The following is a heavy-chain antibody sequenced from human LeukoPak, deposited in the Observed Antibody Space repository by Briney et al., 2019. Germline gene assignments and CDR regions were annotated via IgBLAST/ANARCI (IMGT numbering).Heavy chain of an antibody. J-gene: IGHJ3*02. D-gene: IGHD2/OR15-2a*01. V-gene: IGHV3-33*01. CDR2: IWYDESNK. CDR3: GSYYVHGAFDI. Sequence: GRSLRLSCAASGXSFSTYGVHWVRQAPGKGLEWVALIWYDESNKYYADSVKGRFTISRDNSKNTLYLQMNTLRAEDTAVYYCGSYYVHGAFDIWGQGTMVTVSS. CDR1: GXSFSTYG.